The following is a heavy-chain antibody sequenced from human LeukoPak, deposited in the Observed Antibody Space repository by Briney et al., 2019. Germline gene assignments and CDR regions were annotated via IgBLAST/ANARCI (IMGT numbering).Heavy chain of an antibody. CDR2: ISSSSSTI. CDR3: ASPQVPTAPPYYYYGMDV. Sequence: GGSLRLSCAASGFTFSSYSMNWLRQAPGKGLEWVSYISSSSSTIYYADSVKGRFTISRDNAKNSLYLQMNSLRAEDTAVYYCASPQVPTAPPYYYYGMDVWGQGTTVTVSS. V-gene: IGHV3-48*01. J-gene: IGHJ6*02. CDR1: GFTFSSYS. D-gene: IGHD4-4*01.